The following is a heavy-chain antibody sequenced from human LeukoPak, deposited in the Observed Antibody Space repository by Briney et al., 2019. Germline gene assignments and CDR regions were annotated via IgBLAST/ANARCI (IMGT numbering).Heavy chain of an antibody. V-gene: IGHV3-74*01. CDR1: GFTFSSYW. J-gene: IGHJ4*02. CDR2: INTDGSST. Sequence: GGSLRLSCAASGFTFSSYWMHWVRQAPGKGLVWVSRINTDGSSTSYADSVKGRFTISRDNSKNTLYLQMNSLRAEDTAVYYCARAVAGAEFDYWGQGTLVTVSS. CDR3: ARAVAGAEFDY. D-gene: IGHD6-19*01.